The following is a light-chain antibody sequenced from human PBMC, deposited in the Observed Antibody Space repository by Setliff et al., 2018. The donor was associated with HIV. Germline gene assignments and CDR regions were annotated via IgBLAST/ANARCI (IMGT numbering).Light chain of an antibody. CDR3: CSYAGSSTLV. CDR1: SSDVGSYNL. J-gene: IGLJ1*01. Sequence: QSVLTQFASVSGSPGQSITISCTGTSSDVGSYNLVSWYQQHPGKAPKLMIYEVTKRPSGISHRFSGSKSGNTASLTISGLQAEDEAEYYCCSYAGSSTLVFGTGTKVTV. V-gene: IGLV2-23*02. CDR2: EVT.